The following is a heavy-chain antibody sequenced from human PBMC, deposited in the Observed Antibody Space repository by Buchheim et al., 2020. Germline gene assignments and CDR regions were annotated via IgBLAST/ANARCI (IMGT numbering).Heavy chain of an antibody. V-gene: IGHV3-23*01. CDR3: AKRSLSGGQTIDY. CDR2: ISGGGDST. Sequence: EVQLLDSGGGLVQPGGSLRLSCAASGFTFSTYAMTWVRQVPGEGLEWVSGISGGGDSTYYAGSVKGRFTISRDNSKNMLYLQRNSLGADDTAVYYCAKRSLSGGQTIDYWGQGTL. CDR1: GFTFSTYA. D-gene: IGHD1-26*01. J-gene: IGHJ4*02.